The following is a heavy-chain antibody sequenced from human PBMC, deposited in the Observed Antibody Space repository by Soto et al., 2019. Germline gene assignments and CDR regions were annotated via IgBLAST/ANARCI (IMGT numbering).Heavy chain of an antibody. Sequence: PRLSCVGSGFPFKNFAINWVRQAPGKGLEWVSVIRGTGLNTYYAASVKGRFTISRDNSTNTVYLQMESLRVEDTAVYYWEKVKGYELRNYCGRDVGGQGTTVTV. D-gene: IGHD1-7*01. CDR1: GFPFKNFA. CDR3: EKVKGYELRNYCGRDV. J-gene: IGHJ6*02. CDR2: IRGTGLNT. V-gene: IGHV3-23*01.